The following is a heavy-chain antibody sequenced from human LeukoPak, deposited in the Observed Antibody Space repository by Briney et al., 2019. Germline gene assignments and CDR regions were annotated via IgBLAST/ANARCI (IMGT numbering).Heavy chain of an antibody. J-gene: IGHJ4*02. CDR1: GFSLSTSGVG. D-gene: IGHD3-16*01. CDR3: AHSLPYAHGLDY. V-gene: IGHV2-5*02. CDR2: IFWDDDK. Sequence: SGPTLVKPTQTLTLTCTFSGFSLSTSGVGVGWIRQPPGKALEWLAIIFWDDDKRYSPFLKSRLTITKDTSKNQVVLTMTNMDPVDTATYYCAHSLPYAHGLDYWGQGTLVTVSS.